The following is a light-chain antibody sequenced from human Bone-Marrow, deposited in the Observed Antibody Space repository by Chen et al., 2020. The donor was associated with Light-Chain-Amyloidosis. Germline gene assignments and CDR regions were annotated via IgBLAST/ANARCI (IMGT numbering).Light chain of an antibody. CDR1: QTISSNY. J-gene: IGKJ4*01. CDR3: QQYGTSPLT. Sequence: IVLTQSPGTLSLSPGEGANLSCRASQTISSNYLTWYQQKFGQAPRLLIYGSSSRATGIPDRFTGSGSGTDFTLTINRLEPEDFAMYYCQQYGTSPLTLGGGTKVEIK. CDR2: GSS. V-gene: IGKV3-20*01.